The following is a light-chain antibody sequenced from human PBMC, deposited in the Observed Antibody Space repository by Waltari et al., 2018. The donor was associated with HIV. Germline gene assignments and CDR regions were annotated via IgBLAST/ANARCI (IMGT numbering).Light chain of an antibody. CDR3: QQYGSAPKT. CDR1: QSIGSDY. J-gene: IGKJ1*01. V-gene: IGKV3-20*01. Sequence: EIVLTQSPGTLSLSPGERATLSCRASQSIGSDYLAWYQQKPDQAPRLLIYGASSRATGIPDRFSGSGSGTDFTLTISRLEPEDFAVYYCQQYGSAPKTFGQGTKVEIK. CDR2: GAS.